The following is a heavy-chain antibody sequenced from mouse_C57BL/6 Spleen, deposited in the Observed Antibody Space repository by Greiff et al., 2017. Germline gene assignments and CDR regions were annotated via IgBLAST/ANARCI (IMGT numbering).Heavy chain of an antibody. CDR1: GFTFSDYY. D-gene: IGHD2-3*01. Sequence: EVKLVESGGGLVQPGGSLKLSCAASGFTFSDYYMYWVRQTPEKRLEWVAYISNGGGTTYYPDTVKGRFTISRDNAKNTLYLQMSRLKSEDTAMYYCERWGDGYYYFDYWGQGTTLTVSS. V-gene: IGHV5-12*01. J-gene: IGHJ2*01. CDR3: ERWGDGYYYFDY. CDR2: ISNGGGTT.